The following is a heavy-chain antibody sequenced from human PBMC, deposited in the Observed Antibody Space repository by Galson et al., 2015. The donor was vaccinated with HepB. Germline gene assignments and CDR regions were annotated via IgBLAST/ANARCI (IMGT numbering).Heavy chain of an antibody. J-gene: IGHJ6*02. CDR1: GGTFSSYT. V-gene: IGHV1-69*02. CDR2: IIPILGIA. CDR3: AAPRRGEEGMDV. Sequence: SVKVSCKASGGTFSSYTISWVRQAPGQGLEWMGRIIPILGIANYAQKFQGRVTITADKSTSTAYMELSSLRSEDTAVYYCAAPRRGEEGMDVWGQGTTVTVSS.